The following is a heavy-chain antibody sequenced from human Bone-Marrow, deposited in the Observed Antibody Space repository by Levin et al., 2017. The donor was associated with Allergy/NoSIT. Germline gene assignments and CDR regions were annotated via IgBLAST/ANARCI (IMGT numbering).Heavy chain of an antibody. CDR1: GFTFSDYA. D-gene: IGHD2-15*01. J-gene: IGHJ3*02. V-gene: IGHV3-23*01. Sequence: GGSLRLSCAASGFTFSDYAMTWVRRAPGKGLEWVASVRGSGDTTKYADSVEGRFTISRDNSKNTLYLQMSSLRVEDTAIYYCAKDYIGSWPDAFDIWGQGTMVTVSS. CDR2: VRGSGDTT. CDR3: AKDYIGSWPDAFDI.